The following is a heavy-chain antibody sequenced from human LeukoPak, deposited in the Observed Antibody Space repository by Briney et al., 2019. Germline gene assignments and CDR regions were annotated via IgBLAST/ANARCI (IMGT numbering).Heavy chain of an antibody. D-gene: IGHD2-21*01. CDR2: ISAYNADT. J-gene: IGHJ4*02. CDR3: AKSLAYCGGDCYYDFDY. Sequence: ASVKVSCKTSDYIFTSYGISWVRQAPGQGLEWMGWISAYNADTNYPQKVQGRVTMTIDTSTTTAYMEMRNLRSDDTAVYYCAKSLAYCGGDCYYDFDYWGQGTLVTVSS. CDR1: DYIFTSYG. V-gene: IGHV1-18*01.